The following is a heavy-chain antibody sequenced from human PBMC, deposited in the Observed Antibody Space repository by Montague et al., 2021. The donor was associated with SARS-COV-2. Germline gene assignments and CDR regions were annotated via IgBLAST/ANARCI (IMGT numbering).Heavy chain of an antibody. CDR3: AKVLYYDNSGGVFDS. D-gene: IGHD3-22*01. Sequence: SLRLSCAASGFTFINSPMSWVRQAPGKGLEWVSIIYGGETNTFFADSVKGRFSMSRDNTGNTVSLQMNNLRADNTAIYYCAKVLYYDNSGGVFDSWGQEALVTVSS. CDR1: GFTFINSP. J-gene: IGHJ4*02. CDR2: IYGGETNT. V-gene: IGHV3-23*03.